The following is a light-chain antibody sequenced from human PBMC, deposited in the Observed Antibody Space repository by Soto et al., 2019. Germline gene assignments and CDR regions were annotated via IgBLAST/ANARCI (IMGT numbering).Light chain of an antibody. V-gene: IGKV3-20*01. CDR1: QSVSSSY. J-gene: IGKJ1*01. CDR3: QQYGSSPPWT. CDR2: GAS. Sequence: EIVLTQSPGTLSLSPGERATLSCRASQSVSSSYLAWYQQKPGQAPRLLICGASSRATGIPDRFSGSGSGTDFTLTISRLEPEDFAVYYCQQYGSSPPWTFGQGTKVDIK.